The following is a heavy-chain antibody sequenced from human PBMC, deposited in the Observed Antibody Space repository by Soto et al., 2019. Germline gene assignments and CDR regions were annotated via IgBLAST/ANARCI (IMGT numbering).Heavy chain of an antibody. V-gene: IGHV1-18*04. D-gene: IGHD2-21*02. CDR2: FNPANRNT. J-gene: IGHJ4*02. Sequence: ASVKVSCKVSGYTFTNHGITWVRQAPGQGLEWVGWFNPANRNTNYAQKFQDRVSMTTDTSTNTAYMELRGLRSDDTAVYYCARVRFGDPFDFWGQGSLVTVSS. CDR3: ARVRFGDPFDF. CDR1: GYTFTNHG.